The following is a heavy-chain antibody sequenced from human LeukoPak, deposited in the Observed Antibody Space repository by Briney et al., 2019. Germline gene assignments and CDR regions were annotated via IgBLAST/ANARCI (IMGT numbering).Heavy chain of an antibody. CDR3: AREDSSGYYYFDY. J-gene: IGHJ4*02. V-gene: IGHV3-30*17. CDR1: GFTFSNYA. Sequence: GGSLRLSCAASGFTFSNYAIHWVRQAPGKGLEGLALLSYYGSNKYYADSVKGRFTISRDNSKNTLYMQMNSLRADDTAVYYCAREDSSGYYYFDYWGQGTLVTVSS. CDR2: LSYYGSNK. D-gene: IGHD3-22*01.